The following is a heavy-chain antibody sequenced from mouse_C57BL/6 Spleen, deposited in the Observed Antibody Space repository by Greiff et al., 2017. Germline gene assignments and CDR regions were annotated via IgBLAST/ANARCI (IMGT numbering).Heavy chain of an antibody. V-gene: IGHV5-4*01. CDR1: GFTFSSYA. J-gene: IGHJ4*01. CDR2: ISDGGSYT. Sequence: EVHLVESGGGLVKPGGSLKLSCAASGFTFSSYAMSWVRQTPEKRLEWVATISDGGSYTYYPDNVKGRFTLSIDNAKNNLYLQMSHLKSEDTAMYYCARDYYGSRNYYAMDDWGQGTSVTVSS. D-gene: IGHD1-1*01. CDR3: ARDYYGSRNYYAMDD.